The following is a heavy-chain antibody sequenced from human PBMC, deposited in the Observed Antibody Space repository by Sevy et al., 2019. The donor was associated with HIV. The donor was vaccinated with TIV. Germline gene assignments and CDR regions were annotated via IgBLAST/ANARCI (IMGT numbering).Heavy chain of an antibody. CDR2: TYYRGST. Sequence: ETLSLTCTVSGASISSYYWSWIRQPPGKGLEWIGNTYYRGSTNYNPSLKSRVSISVDTSKNQFSLKLSSVTAADTAVYYCATSIATRIYWYFDLWGRGTLVTVSS. V-gene: IGHV4-59*01. CDR3: ATSIATRIYWYFDL. D-gene: IGHD6-6*01. J-gene: IGHJ2*01. CDR1: GASISSYY.